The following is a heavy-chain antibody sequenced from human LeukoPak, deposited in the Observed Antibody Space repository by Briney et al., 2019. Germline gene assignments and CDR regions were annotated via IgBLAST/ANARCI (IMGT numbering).Heavy chain of an antibody. CDR2: ISGSGGST. D-gene: IGHD4-23*01. CDR1: GFTFSSYG. J-gene: IGHJ6*04. V-gene: IGHV3-23*01. Sequence: GGSLRLSCAASGFTFSSYGMSWVRQAPGKGLEWVSAISGSGGSTYYADSVKGRFTISRDNSKNTLYLQMNSLRAEDTAVYYCATDSLPTLESGKGSVDVWGKGTTVTISS. CDR3: ATDSLPTLESGKGSVDV.